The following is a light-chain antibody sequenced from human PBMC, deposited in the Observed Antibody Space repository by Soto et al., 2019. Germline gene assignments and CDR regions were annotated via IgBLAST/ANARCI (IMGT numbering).Light chain of an antibody. J-gene: IGKJ3*01. CDR3: QQAYTFPFT. CDR2: AAS. CDR1: QGISTW. Sequence: DIQMTQSPSSVSASVGDRVTITCRASQGISTWLVWYQQKPGKAPKLLIYAASSLQSAVPSRFSGRGSGTDFTLTISSLQPEDFATYYCQQAYTFPFTFGPGTKVDIK. V-gene: IGKV1D-12*01.